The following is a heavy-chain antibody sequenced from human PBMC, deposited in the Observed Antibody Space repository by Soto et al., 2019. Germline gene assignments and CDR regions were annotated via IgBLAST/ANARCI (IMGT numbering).Heavy chain of an antibody. CDR1: GFPFSGYG. Sequence: QVQLVESGGGVVQPGGSLRLSCAASGFPFSGYGMHWVRQAPGKGLEWVAFIWYDGTNKYYVDSVKGRFTISRDNSKNTVYLQMNSVRAKDTALYYCARAGVGELLNWFERWGQGTLVTVSS. V-gene: IGHV3-33*01. CDR3: ARAGVGELLNWFER. CDR2: IWYDGTNK. D-gene: IGHD3-10*01. J-gene: IGHJ5*02.